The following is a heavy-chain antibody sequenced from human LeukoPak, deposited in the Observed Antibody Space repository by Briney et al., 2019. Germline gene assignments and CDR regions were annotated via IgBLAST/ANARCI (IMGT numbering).Heavy chain of an antibody. CDR1: GGSISSYY. D-gene: IGHD6-6*01. CDR3: ARGLMLSSSRSGAFDI. CDR2: IYYSGST. V-gene: IGHV4-59*01. Sequence: SETLSLTCTVSGGSISSYYWSWIRQPPGKGLVWIGYIYYSGSTNYNPSLKSRVTISVDTSKNQFSLKLSSVTAADTAVYYCARGLMLSSSRSGAFDIWGQGTMVTVSS. J-gene: IGHJ3*02.